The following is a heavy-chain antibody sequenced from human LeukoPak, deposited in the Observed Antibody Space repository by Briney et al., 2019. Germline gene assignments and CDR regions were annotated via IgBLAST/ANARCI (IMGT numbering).Heavy chain of an antibody. D-gene: IGHD2-15*01. CDR1: GFTFSSYW. J-gene: IGHJ4*02. Sequence: GGSLRLSCAASGFTFSSYWMSWVRQAPGKGLEWVANIKQDGSEKYYVDSVKGRFTISRDNAKNSLYLQMNSLRAEDTAVYYCARDCSGGSCYSGLFDYWGQGTLVTVTS. CDR2: IKQDGSEK. CDR3: ARDCSGGSCYSGLFDY. V-gene: IGHV3-7*01.